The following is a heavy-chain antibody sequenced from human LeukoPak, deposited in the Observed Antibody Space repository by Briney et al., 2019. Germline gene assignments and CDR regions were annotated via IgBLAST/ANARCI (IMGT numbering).Heavy chain of an antibody. D-gene: IGHD6-19*01. J-gene: IGHJ4*02. CDR2: IYHSGST. V-gene: IGHV4-38-2*01. CDR1: GYSISSGYY. CDR3: ARQGAVAGTGGSDY. Sequence: SETLSLTCAVSGYSISSGYYWGWIRQPPGKGLEWIGSIYHSGSTYYNPSLKSRVTISVDTSKNQFSLKRSSVTAADTAVYYCARQGAVAGTGGSDYWGQGTLVTVSS.